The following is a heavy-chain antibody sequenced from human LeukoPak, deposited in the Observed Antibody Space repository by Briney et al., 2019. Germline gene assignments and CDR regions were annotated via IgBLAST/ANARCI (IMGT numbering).Heavy chain of an antibody. CDR2: ISYDGSNK. J-gene: IGHJ4*02. V-gene: IGHV3-30*04. CDR1: GFTFSSYA. CDR3: ARERSGWLFDY. D-gene: IGHD6-19*01. Sequence: GGSLRLSCAASGFTFSSYAMHWVRQAPGKGLEWVAVISYDGSNKYYADSVKGRFTISRDNSKNTLYLQMNSLRAEDTAVYYCARERSGWLFDYWGQGTLVTVSS.